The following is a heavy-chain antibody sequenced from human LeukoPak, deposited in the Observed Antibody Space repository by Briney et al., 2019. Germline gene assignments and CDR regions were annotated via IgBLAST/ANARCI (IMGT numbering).Heavy chain of an antibody. J-gene: IGHJ6*03. CDR1: GGSISSYY. CDR2: IYTSGSN. D-gene: IGHD6-19*01. CDR3: ARSNSSGWYYYYYYYMDV. V-gene: IGHV4-4*07. Sequence: PSETLSLTCTVSGGSISSYYWSWIRQPAGKGLEWIGRIYTSGSNNYNPSLKSRVTMSVDTSKNQFSLQLNSVTPEDTAVYYCARSNSSGWYYYYYYYMDVWGKGTTVTVSS.